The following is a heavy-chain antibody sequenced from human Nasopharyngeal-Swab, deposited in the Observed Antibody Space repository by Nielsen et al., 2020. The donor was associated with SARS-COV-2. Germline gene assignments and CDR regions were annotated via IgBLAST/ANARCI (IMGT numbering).Heavy chain of an antibody. Sequence: WVRQAPGQGREWIGGIMPIFGTANYAQKFQGRVSITADESTRTAYMELTSLRSEDTAVYYCARDAEGRDYYYYMDVWGKGTTVTVSS. CDR3: ARDAEGRDYYYYMDV. CDR2: IMPIFGTA. V-gene: IGHV1-69*01. J-gene: IGHJ6*03.